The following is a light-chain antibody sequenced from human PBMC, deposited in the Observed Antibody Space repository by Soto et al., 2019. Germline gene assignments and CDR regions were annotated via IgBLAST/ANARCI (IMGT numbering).Light chain of an antibody. CDR3: SSYTGSSTYV. CDR2: DVS. Sequence: QSALTQPASVSCAPGQSVTISCTGTSNDVGGYNDVSWYQHHPGKAPNLMIYDVSNRHSGVSNRFSGSKSANTASLTISGLQTEDESDYYCSSYTGSSTYVFGTGTKVIVL. J-gene: IGLJ1*01. CDR1: SNDVGGYND. V-gene: IGLV2-14*03.